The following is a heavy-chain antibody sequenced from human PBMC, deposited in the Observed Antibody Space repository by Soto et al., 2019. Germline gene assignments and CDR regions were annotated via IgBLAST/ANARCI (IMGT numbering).Heavy chain of an antibody. CDR3: ANGILYFDWAPYCYCGMDV. V-gene: IGHV3-66*01. CDR1: GFSVSSNY. J-gene: IGHJ6*02. D-gene: IGHD3-9*01. CDR2: IYSGGST. Sequence: GSLRLACAASGFSVSSNYMSWVRQPPGKGLEWVSVIYSGGSTYYADSVKGRFTISRDNSKNTLYLQMNSLRAEDTAGYYCANGILYFDWAPYCYCGMDVWGQGTTVTVSS.